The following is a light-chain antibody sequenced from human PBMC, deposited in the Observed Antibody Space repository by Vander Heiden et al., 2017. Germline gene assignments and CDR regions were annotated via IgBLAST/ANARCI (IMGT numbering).Light chain of an antibody. CDR2: GNS. CDR1: SSNIGAGLD. Sequence: QSVLTQPPSVAGAPGQRVTISCTGSSSNIGAGLDVHWYQQLPGTTPKLLIFGNSNRPSGVPDRFSGSKSGTSASLAITWLQAEDEGDYYCQSYDSSLSAYVFGTGTKVTVL. CDR3: QSYDSSLSAYV. V-gene: IGLV1-40*01. J-gene: IGLJ1*01.